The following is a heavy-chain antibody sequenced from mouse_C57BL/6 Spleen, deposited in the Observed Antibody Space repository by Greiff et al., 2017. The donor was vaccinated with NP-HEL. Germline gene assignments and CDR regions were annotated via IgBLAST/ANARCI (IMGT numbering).Heavy chain of an antibody. CDR2: INYDGSST. V-gene: IGHV5-16*01. D-gene: IGHD1-1*01. J-gene: IGHJ2*01. Sequence: EVMLVESEGGLVQPGRSMKLSCTASGFTFSDYYMAWVRQVPEKGLEWVANINYDGSSTYYLDSLKSRFIISRDNAKNILYLQMSSLKSEDTATYYCAREHGSSHFDYWGQGTTLTVSS. CDR3: AREHGSSHFDY. CDR1: GFTFSDYY.